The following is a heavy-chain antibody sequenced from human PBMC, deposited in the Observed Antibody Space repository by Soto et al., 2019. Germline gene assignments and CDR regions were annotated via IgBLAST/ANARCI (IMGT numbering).Heavy chain of an antibody. Sequence: ASVKVSCKASGYTFTGYYMHWVRQAPGQGLEWMGWINPNSGGTNYAQKFQGRVTMTRDTSISTAYMELSRLRSDDTAVYYCATSPKVRGVHIKSYYYGMDVWGQGTTVTVSS. J-gene: IGHJ6*02. V-gene: IGHV1-2*02. D-gene: IGHD3-10*01. CDR3: ATSPKVRGVHIKSYYYGMDV. CDR2: INPNSGGT. CDR1: GYTFTGYY.